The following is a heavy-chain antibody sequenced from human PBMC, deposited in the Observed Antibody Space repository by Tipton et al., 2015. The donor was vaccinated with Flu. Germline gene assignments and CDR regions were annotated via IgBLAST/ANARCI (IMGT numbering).Heavy chain of an antibody. CDR3: ARGSDNANVYLDY. CDR2: INHSGST. CDR1: GYSISSGYY. D-gene: IGHD1-1*01. Sequence: TLSLTCAVSGYSISSGYYWTWIRQPPGKGLEWIGEINHSGSTNYNPSLKSRVTISVDTSKNQFSLKVTSLTAADTAVYYCARGSDNANVYLDYWGRGTLVTVSS. V-gene: IGHV4-34*01. J-gene: IGHJ4*02.